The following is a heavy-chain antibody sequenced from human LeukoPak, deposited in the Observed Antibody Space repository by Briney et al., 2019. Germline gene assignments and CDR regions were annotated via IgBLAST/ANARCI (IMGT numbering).Heavy chain of an antibody. Sequence: PGGSLRLSCAASGFTFDDYAMHWVRQAPGKGLEWVSLISGDGGSTYYADSVKGRFTISRDNSKNSLYLQMNSLRTEDTALYYCAKASLRGGGLLFWSKTYYYYYMDVWGKGTTVTVSS. J-gene: IGHJ6*03. CDR1: GFTFDDYA. CDR3: AKASLRGGGLLFWSKTYYYYYMDV. CDR2: ISGDGGST. V-gene: IGHV3-43*02. D-gene: IGHD3-3*01.